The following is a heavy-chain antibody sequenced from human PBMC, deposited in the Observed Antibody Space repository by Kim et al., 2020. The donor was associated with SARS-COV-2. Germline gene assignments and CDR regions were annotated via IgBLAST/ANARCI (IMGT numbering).Heavy chain of an antibody. D-gene: IGHD2-21*02. V-gene: IGHV3-21*01. CDR1: GFTFSSYS. CDR3: ARDVVTAISYYWGMDV. CDR2: ISSSSSYI. Sequence: GGSLRLSCAASGFTFSSYSMNWVRQAPGKGLEWVASISSSSSYIYYADSVKGRFTISRDNAKNALYLQMNSLRAEDTAVYYCARDVVTAISYYWGMDVWGQGTTVTVSS. J-gene: IGHJ6*02.